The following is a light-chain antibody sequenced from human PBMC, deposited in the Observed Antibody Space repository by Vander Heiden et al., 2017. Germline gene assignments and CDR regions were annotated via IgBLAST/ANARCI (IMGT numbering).Light chain of an antibody. Sequence: QSALTQPRSLSRPRRQSVTIACPGTSREVGDYDYSSSCQQHPGYAPKLMPSDVSKRPSGVPDRFSGSKSGNTASLTISGLQAEEEADYYCCSYAGSYTWVFGGGTKLTVL. CDR1: SREVGDYDY. V-gene: IGLV2-11*01. CDR2: DVS. CDR3: CSYAGSYTWV. J-gene: IGLJ3*02.